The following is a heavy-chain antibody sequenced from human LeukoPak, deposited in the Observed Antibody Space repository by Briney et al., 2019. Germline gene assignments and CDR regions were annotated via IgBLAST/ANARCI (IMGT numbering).Heavy chain of an antibody. CDR1: GFTFSSYA. D-gene: IGHD6-6*01. J-gene: IGHJ6*04. V-gene: IGHV3-23*01. CDR3: ARDLGPDSSSWGDV. CDR2: ISGSGGST. Sequence: GGSLRLSCAASGFTFSSYAMSWVRQAPGKGLEWVSAISGSGGSTYYADSVKGRFTISRDNSKNTLYLQMNSLRAEDTAVYYCARDLGPDSSSWGDVWGKGTTVTVSS.